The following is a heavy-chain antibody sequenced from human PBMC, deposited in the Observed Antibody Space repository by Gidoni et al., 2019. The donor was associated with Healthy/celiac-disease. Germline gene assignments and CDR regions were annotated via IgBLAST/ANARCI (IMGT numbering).Heavy chain of an antibody. CDR3: TRSWLQRNYYYYGMDV. Sequence: EVQLVESGGGLVQPGGSLRLSCAASGFTFSNYWMHWVRQAPGKGLVEVSRIHSDGSTTTYADAVKGRFTIARDNAKNTLSLQMNSLRAEDTAVYYCTRSWLQRNYYYYGMDVWGRGTTVTVSS. D-gene: IGHD5-12*01. V-gene: IGHV3-74*01. J-gene: IGHJ6*02. CDR1: GFTFSNYW. CDR2: IHSDGSTT.